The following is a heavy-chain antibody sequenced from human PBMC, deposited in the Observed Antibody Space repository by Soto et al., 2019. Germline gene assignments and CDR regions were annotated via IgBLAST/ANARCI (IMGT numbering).Heavy chain of an antibody. CDR2: INSDGSTT. D-gene: IGHD1-26*01. Sequence: PGGSLRLSCAASGFTFSSYWMHWVRQAPGKGLVWVSRINSDGSTTTYADSVKGRFTISRDNAKNTLYLQMNSLRAEDTAVYYCAKVRRWELEGFDYWGQGTLVTVSS. J-gene: IGHJ4*02. CDR1: GFTFSSYW. CDR3: AKVRRWELEGFDY. V-gene: IGHV3-74*01.